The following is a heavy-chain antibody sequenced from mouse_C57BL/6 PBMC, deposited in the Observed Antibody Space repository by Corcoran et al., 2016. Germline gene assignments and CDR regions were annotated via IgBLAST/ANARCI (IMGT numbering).Heavy chain of an antibody. D-gene: IGHD1-1*01. CDR3: ARSAYGSSYVPQAMDY. J-gene: IGHJ4*01. CDR2: IYPGDGDT. Sequence: QVQLQQSGAELVKPGASVKISCKASGYAFSSYWMIWVKQRPGKGLEWIGQIYPGDGDTNYNGKFKGKATLTADKSSSTAYMQLSSLTSEDSAVYFCARSAYGSSYVPQAMDYWGQGTSVTVSS. V-gene: IGHV1-80*01. CDR1: GYAFSSYW.